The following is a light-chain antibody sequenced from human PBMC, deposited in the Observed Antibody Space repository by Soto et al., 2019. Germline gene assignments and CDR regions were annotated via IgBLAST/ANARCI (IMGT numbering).Light chain of an antibody. V-gene: IGLV2-14*01. J-gene: IGLJ1*01. CDR2: DVS. Sequence: QPALTQPASVSGSPGQSITISCTGTSCDVGGYNYVSWYQQHPGKAPKLMIYDVSNRPSGVSNRFSGSKSGNTASLTISGLQAEDEADYYCSSYTSSNTYAFGTGTKVTVL. CDR3: SSYTSSNTYA. CDR1: SCDVGGYNY.